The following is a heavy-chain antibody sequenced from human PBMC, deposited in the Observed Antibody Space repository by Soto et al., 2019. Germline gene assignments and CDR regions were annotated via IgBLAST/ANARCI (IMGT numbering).Heavy chain of an antibody. CDR1: GFTFSDYY. Sequence: PGGSLRLSCAASGFTFSDYYMSWIRQAPGKGLEWVSYISSSGSTIYYADSVKGRFTISRDNAKNSLYLQMNSLRAEDTAVYYCARTTSYGPSLFVDWGQGTLVTVSS. J-gene: IGHJ4*02. CDR3: ARTTSYGPSLFVD. CDR2: ISSSGSTI. D-gene: IGHD5-18*01. V-gene: IGHV3-11*01.